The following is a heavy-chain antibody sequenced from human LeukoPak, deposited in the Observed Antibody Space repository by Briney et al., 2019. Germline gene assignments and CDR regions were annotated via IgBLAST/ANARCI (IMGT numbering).Heavy chain of an antibody. V-gene: IGHV3-53*01. Sequence: GGSLRLSCAASGFTVSSNYMSWVRQAPGKGLEWVSVIYSGGSAFYADSVKGRFTVSRDSSKNTLYLQMNSLRVVDTAVYYCARVSLLPAAMGYYYYYYMDLWGKGTTVTVSS. CDR2: IYSGGSA. CDR1: GFTVSSNY. J-gene: IGHJ6*03. D-gene: IGHD2-2*01. CDR3: ARVSLLPAAMGYYYYYYMDL.